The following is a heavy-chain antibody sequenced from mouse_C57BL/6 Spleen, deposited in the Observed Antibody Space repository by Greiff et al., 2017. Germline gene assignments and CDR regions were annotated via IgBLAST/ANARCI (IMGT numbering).Heavy chain of an antibody. CDR1: GYAFSSYW. V-gene: IGHV1-80*01. D-gene: IGHD1-1*01. J-gene: IGHJ3*01. CDR2: IYPGDGDT. CDR3: AIERLCSPFAY. Sequence: LQQSGAELVKPGASVKISCKASGYAFSSYWMNWVKQRPGKGLEWIGQIYPGDGDTNYNGKFKGKATLTAYKSSCTAYMQLSSLTSEDSAVYFFAIERLCSPFAYGGQVTLVTVSA.